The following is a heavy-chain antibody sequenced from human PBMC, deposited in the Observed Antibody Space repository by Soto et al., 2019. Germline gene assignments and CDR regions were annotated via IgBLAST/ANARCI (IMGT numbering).Heavy chain of an antibody. D-gene: IGHD6-19*01. CDR3: AIIAVAGYDAFDI. CDR2: INPNSGGT. V-gene: IGHV1-2*04. Sequence: ASVKVSCKASGYTFTGYYMHWVRQAPGQGLEWMGWINPNSGGTNYAQKFQGWVTMTRDTSISTAYMELSRLRSDDTAVYYCAIIAVAGYDAFDIWGQGTMVTVS. CDR1: GYTFTGYY. J-gene: IGHJ3*02.